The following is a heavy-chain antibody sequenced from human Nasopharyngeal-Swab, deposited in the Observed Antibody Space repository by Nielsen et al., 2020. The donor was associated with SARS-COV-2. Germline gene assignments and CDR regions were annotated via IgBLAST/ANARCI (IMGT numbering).Heavy chain of an antibody. D-gene: IGHD3-22*01. CDR1: GFTFSRCT. CDR2: ISYDGSNK. Sequence: LKISCAASGFTFSRCTMHWVRQAPGKGLEWVAVISYDGSNKYYADSVKGRFTISTDISKNTLYLQMNSLRAEDTSVFYCSSTPLDSSGYYYAFHYWGRGTLVTVSS. CDR3: SSTPLDSSGYYYAFHY. V-gene: IGHV3-30-3*01. J-gene: IGHJ4*02.